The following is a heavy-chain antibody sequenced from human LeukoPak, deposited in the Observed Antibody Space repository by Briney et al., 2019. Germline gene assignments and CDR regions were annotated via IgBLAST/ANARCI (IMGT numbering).Heavy chain of an antibody. D-gene: IGHD1-26*01. CDR1: GITFSSYW. V-gene: IGHV3-7*04. Sequence: GGSLRLSCAASGITFSSYWMSWVRQAPGKGLEGVANIKQDGSDKYYVDSVKGRFTISRDNAKNSLYLQLNSLTAEDTAVYYCARLLGGNYFDNWGQGTLVTVSS. CDR3: ARLLGGNYFDN. CDR2: IKQDGSDK. J-gene: IGHJ4*02.